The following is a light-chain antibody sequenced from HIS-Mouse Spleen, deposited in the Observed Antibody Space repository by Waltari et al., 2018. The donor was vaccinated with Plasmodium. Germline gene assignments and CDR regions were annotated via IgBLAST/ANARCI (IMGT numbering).Light chain of an antibody. Sequence: EIVMTQSPASLSVSPGKRATLSCRASQSVSSNFAWYQQKPGQAPRLLIYGASTRATGIPARFIGSGSGTEFTLTISSLQSEDFAVYYCQQYNNWSFTFGPGTKVDIK. CDR1: QSVSSN. CDR2: GAS. CDR3: QQYNNWSFT. V-gene: IGKV3-15*01. J-gene: IGKJ3*01.